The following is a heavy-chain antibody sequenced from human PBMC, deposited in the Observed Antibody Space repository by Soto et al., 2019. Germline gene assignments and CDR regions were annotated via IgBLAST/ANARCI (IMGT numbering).Heavy chain of an antibody. J-gene: IGHJ4*02. CDR2: INPNSGGT. V-gene: IGHV1-2*02. Sequence: ASVKVSCKASGYTFTGYYMHWVRQAPGQGLEWMGWINPNSGGTNYAQKFQGRVTMTRDTSISTAYMELSRLRSDDTAVYYCARECPGRPLNVPAAMVREVIMSPIDYWGQGTLVTVSS. CDR1: GYTFTGYY. CDR3: ARECPGRPLNVPAAMVREVIMSPIDY. D-gene: IGHD3-10*01.